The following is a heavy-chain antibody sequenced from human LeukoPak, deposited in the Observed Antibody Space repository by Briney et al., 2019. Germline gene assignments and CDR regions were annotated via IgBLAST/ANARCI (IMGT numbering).Heavy chain of an antibody. CDR1: GYTFTSYY. Sequence: ASVKVSRKASGYTFTSYYMHWVRQAPGQGLEWMGIINPSGGSTSYAQKFQGRVTMTRDTSTSTVYMELSSLRSEDTAVYYCARAGDPLYDFWSGYYRYNWFDPWGQGTLVTVSS. V-gene: IGHV1-46*01. D-gene: IGHD3-3*01. J-gene: IGHJ5*02. CDR3: ARAGDPLYDFWSGYYRYNWFDP. CDR2: INPSGGST.